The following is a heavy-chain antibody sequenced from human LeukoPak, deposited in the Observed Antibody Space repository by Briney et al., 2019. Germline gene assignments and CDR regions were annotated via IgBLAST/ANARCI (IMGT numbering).Heavy chain of an antibody. V-gene: IGHV6-1*01. CDR1: GDSVSNNGAA. D-gene: IGHD5-18*01. CDR2: TYYRSKWYN. CDR3: ARGVTEQADAFDI. J-gene: IGHJ3*02. Sequence: SQTLSLTCAISGDSVSNNGAAWNWLRQSPSRGLEWLGRTYYRSKWYNDYAVFVKSRITINPDTSKNQFSLQLNSVTPEDTAVYYCARGVTEQADAFDIWGQGTMVTVSS.